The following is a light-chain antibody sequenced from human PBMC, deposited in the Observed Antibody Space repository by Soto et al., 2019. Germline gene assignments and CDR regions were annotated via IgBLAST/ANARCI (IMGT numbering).Light chain of an antibody. J-gene: IGKJ2*01. CDR1: QSVSSSY. CDR3: QQYGNLYT. Sequence: EIVLTQSPCTLSLSPGERGTLSCRAIQSVSSSYLAWYQQKPGQAPRLLIFAASNRDTGIPDTFSGSGSGTDVTHTITRLEHEDSAVYYCQQYGNLYTFGQGTNLEIK. V-gene: IGKV3-20*01. CDR2: AAS.